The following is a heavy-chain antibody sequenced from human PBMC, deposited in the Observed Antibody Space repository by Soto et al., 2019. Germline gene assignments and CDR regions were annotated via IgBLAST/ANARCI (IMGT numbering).Heavy chain of an antibody. Sequence: PSETLSLTCAVSGASMTTGGFSWTWVRQPPGGGLEWIGHVYHRASTQYNPSLKGRVSISVDTSRSLFSLRLTSLTAADTAVYFCTRGSEAPLSLLSFDTWGQGTPVTVSS. D-gene: IGHD2-15*01. J-gene: IGHJ4*02. CDR1: GASMTTGGFS. CDR3: TRGSEAPLSLLSFDT. V-gene: IGHV4-30-2*01. CDR2: VYHRAST.